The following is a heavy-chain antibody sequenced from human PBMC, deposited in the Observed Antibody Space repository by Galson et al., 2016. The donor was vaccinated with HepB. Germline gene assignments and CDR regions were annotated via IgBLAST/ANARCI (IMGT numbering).Heavy chain of an antibody. Sequence: SVKVSCKASGDTFSRYGISWVRQAPGRGLEWMGGIIPFFGTANYAQNFGDRVTINADKSTSTAYMELSSLRYEDTAVYYCARVRVDYFDYWGQGTLVTVSS. D-gene: IGHD5-12*01. CDR1: GDTFSRYG. CDR2: IIPFFGTA. CDR3: ARVRVDYFDY. V-gene: IGHV1-69*06. J-gene: IGHJ4*02.